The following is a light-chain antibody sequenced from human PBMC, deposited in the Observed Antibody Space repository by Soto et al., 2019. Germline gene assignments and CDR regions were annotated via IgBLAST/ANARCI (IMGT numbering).Light chain of an antibody. CDR2: EVS. J-gene: IGLJ1*01. V-gene: IGLV2-14*01. Sequence: SALTQPASVSGPPGQSITISCTGTSSDVGGYNYVSWYQQHPGKAPKLMIYEVSNRPSGVSNRFSGSKSGNTASLTISGLQAEDEADYYCSSYKSSSPYVFGTGTKVTVL. CDR3: SSYKSSSPYV. CDR1: SSDVGGYNY.